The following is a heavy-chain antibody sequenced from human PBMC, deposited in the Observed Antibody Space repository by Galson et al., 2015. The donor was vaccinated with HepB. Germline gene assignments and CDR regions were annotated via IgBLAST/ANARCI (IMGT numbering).Heavy chain of an antibody. CDR1: GFTASNNY. J-gene: IGHJ6*02. Sequence: SLRLSCAASGFTASNNYMRWVRQAPGKGLEWVSGIHRGGSTYYADSVKGRFTISRDNSKNTLYLQMSSLKTEDTAVYYCARDFRYSHGYHHYYYYGMDVWGQGTTVTVSS. CDR2: IHRGGST. CDR3: ARDFRYSHGYHHYYYYGMDV. D-gene: IGHD5-18*01. V-gene: IGHV3-66*02.